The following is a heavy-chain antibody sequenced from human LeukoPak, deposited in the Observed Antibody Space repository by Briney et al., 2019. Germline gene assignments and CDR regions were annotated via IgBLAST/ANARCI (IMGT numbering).Heavy chain of an antibody. V-gene: IGHV1-46*01. CDR2: INPSGGST. CDR3: ARGYSSGWYLDY. J-gene: IGHJ4*02. D-gene: IGHD6-19*01. CDR1: GYTFTSYY. Sequence: ASVKVSCKASGYTFTSYYMHWVRQAPGQGLGWMGIINPSGGSTSYAQKFQGRVTMARDKSTSTVYMAMSRLRSEETAVYYCARGYSSGWYLDYWGQGTLVTVS.